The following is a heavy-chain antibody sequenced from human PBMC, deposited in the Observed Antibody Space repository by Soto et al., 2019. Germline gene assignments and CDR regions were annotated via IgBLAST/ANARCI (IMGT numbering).Heavy chain of an antibody. Sequence: EVQLVESGGGLVQPGGSLRLSCAASGFTFSSYWMSWFRQAPGKGLEGVANIKQDGSEENYVDSVKGRFNISRDNAKNALYLKMNSLRVEDTAGYYCAREIAARLWGTGTTVNVSS. J-gene: IGHJ6*04. CDR3: AREIAARL. V-gene: IGHV3-7*01. CDR2: IKQDGSEE. CDR1: GFTFSSYW. D-gene: IGHD6-6*01.